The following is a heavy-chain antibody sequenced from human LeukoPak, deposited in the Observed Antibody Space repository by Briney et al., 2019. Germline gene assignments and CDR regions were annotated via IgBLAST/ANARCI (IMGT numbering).Heavy chain of an antibody. CDR3: ARDGYSSSWYGRWYFDY. CDR2: INAGNGNT. V-gene: IGHV1-3*01. CDR1: GYTFTSYA. J-gene: IGHJ4*02. Sequence: ASVKVSCKASGYTFTSYAMHWVRQAPGQRLEWMGWINAGNGNTKYSQKFQGRVTITRDTSASTAYMELSSLRSEDTAVYYCARDGYSSSWYGRWYFDYWGQGTLVTVSS. D-gene: IGHD6-13*01.